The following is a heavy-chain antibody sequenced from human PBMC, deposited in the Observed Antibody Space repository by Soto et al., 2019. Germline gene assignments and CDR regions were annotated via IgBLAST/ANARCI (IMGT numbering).Heavy chain of an antibody. CDR3: ARAILGGTLHAFDI. CDR1: GFTFSAYG. CDR2: ITTASST. Sequence: EVQLVESEGDLVHPGGSLRLSCAASGFTFSAYGMRWVRQAPGKGLEWVSTITTASSTYYADSVKGRFTISRDNPRNTAYLPMSSLRAEDTALYYCARAILGGTLHAFDIWGQGTVVTVSS. J-gene: IGHJ3*02. V-gene: IGHV3-23*04. D-gene: IGHD3-3*01.